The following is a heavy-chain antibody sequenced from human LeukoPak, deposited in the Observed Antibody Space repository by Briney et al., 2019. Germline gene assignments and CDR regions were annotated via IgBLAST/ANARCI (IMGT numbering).Heavy chain of an antibody. Sequence: GGSLRLSCAVSGFTFSNYPMTWVRQAPGKGLGWVSVISGSGDSTYYADSVKGRFTISRDNSKNTLYLQMTSLRAEDTAVYYCAKRTTGGVNDHWGQGTLVTVSS. D-gene: IGHD3-16*01. CDR2: ISGSGDST. CDR1: GFTFSNYP. V-gene: IGHV3-23*01. J-gene: IGHJ4*02. CDR3: AKRTTGGVNDH.